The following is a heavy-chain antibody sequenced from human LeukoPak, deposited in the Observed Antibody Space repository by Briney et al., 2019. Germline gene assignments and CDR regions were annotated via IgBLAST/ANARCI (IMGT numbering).Heavy chain of an antibody. CDR3: ASPRSITIFGVVRSNSFDY. Sequence: SETLSLTCAVYGGSFSGYYWSWIRQPPGKGLEWIGEINHSGSTNYNPSLKSRVTISVDKSKNQFSLKLSSVTAADTAVYYCASPRSITIFGVVRSNSFDYWGQGTLVTVSS. CDR2: INHSGST. V-gene: IGHV4-34*01. D-gene: IGHD3-3*01. CDR1: GGSFSGYY. J-gene: IGHJ4*02.